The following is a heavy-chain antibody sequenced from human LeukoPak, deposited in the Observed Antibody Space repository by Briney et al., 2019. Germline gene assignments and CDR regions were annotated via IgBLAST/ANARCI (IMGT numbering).Heavy chain of an antibody. CDR1: GFTFSSYA. CDR3: AKGGIVGATGLARFDY. V-gene: IGHV3-23*01. CDR2: ISGSGGST. D-gene: IGHD1-26*01. J-gene: IGHJ4*02. Sequence: GGSLRLSCAASGFTFSSYAMSWVRQAPGKGLEWVSGISGSGGSTYYADSVKGRFTISRDNSKKTLYLQMNSLRAEDTAVYYCAKGGIVGATGLARFDYWGQGTLVTVPS.